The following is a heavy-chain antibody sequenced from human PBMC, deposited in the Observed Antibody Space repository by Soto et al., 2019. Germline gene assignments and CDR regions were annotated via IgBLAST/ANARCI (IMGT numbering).Heavy chain of an antibody. CDR3: ATNHDSSTFFDY. V-gene: IGHV4-4*02. CDR2: IFHSGTT. Sequence: QVQLHESGPGLVKPSGTLFLTCTVSGASISNTWWSWVRQSPGKGLEWIGEIFHSGTTNYNPSLKNRVTISLDKSKNEFSLRLSSVTAADTAVYYCATNHDSSTFFDYWGQGTLVTVSS. CDR1: GASISNTW. J-gene: IGHJ4*02. D-gene: IGHD6-13*01.